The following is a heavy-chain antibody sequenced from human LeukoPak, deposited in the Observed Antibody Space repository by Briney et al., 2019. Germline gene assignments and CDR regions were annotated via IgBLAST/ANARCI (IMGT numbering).Heavy chain of an antibody. CDR2: IGGSGSIT. Sequence: GGSLRLSCAASGFTFSSQAMSWVRQAPGKGLEWVSVIGGSGSITYYRDSVKGRFTISRDTSKNTMYLQMNNLRAEDTAVYYCASAGSGWYDYWGQGTLVTVSS. D-gene: IGHD6-19*01. J-gene: IGHJ4*02. CDR1: GFTFSSQA. V-gene: IGHV3-23*01. CDR3: ASAGSGWYDY.